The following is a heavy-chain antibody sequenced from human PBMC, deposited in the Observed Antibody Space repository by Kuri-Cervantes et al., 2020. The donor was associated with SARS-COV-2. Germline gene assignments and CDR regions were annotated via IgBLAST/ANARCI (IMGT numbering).Heavy chain of an antibody. V-gene: IGHV4-38-2*01. J-gene: IGHJ6*03. D-gene: IGHD6-13*01. Sequence: GSLRLSCAVSGYSISSGYYWGWIRQPPGKGLEWIGSIYYSGSTYYNLSLKSRVTISVDTSKNQFSLKLSSVTAADTAVYYCAVYSSSPYYYYMDVWGKGTTVTVSS. CDR1: GYSISSGYY. CDR2: IYYSGST. CDR3: AVYSSSPYYYYMDV.